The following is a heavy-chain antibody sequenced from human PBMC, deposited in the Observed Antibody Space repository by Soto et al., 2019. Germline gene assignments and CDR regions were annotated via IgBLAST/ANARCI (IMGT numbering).Heavy chain of an antibody. CDR3: AKVVVGATSHSDFDS. J-gene: IGHJ4*02. CDR1: GGSIANNNYF. Sequence: TLSLTCTVSGGSIANNNYFWGWFRQPPGKGLEWIGSAAYSGGTYKNPSLKSRVTVSVDTSKNQFSLKLTSVTAADTAVYYCAKVVVGATSHSDFDSWGQGTLVTVSS. V-gene: IGHV4-39*01. CDR2: AAYSGGT. D-gene: IGHD2-15*01.